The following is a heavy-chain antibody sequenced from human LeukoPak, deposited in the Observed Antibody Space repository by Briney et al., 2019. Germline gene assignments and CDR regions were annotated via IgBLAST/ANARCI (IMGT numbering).Heavy chain of an antibody. CDR2: FDPEDGET. CDR1: GYTLTELS. CDR3: ATVVGFRGSSTSPTPDY. Sequence: ASVKVSCKVSGYTLTELSMHWVRQAPGKGLEWMGGFDPEDGETIYAQKFQGRVTMTEDTSTDTAYMELSSLRSEDTAVYYRATVVGFRGSSTSPTPDYWGQGTLVTVSS. D-gene: IGHD2-2*01. J-gene: IGHJ4*02. V-gene: IGHV1-24*01.